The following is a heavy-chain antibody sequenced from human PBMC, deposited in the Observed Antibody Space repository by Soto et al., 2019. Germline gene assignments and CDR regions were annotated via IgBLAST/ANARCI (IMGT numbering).Heavy chain of an antibody. Sequence: PGESLKISCKGSGYSFTNYWIGWVRQMPGKGLEWMGIIYPGDSHAIYSPSFQGQVTMSADKSISTAYLQWSSLKASDTAMYYCARRYCSSTSCYMDWFDPWGQGTLVTVSS. CDR3: ARRYCSSTSCYMDWFDP. V-gene: IGHV5-51*01. CDR1: GYSFTNYW. CDR2: IYPGDSHA. D-gene: IGHD2-2*02. J-gene: IGHJ5*02.